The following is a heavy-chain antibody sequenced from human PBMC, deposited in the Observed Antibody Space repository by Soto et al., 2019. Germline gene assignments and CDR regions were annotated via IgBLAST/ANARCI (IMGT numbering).Heavy chain of an antibody. J-gene: IGHJ4*02. CDR1: GYNFRNYW. CDR3: ARPKDVQRTVYYEF. Sequence: GESLKISCQGSGYNFRNYWIAWWRQLPGNGLEWMGVISPGDSDARYSPSFQGQVTISVDVSISTAYLQWSSLKASDTAIYFCARPKDVQRTVYYEFWGQGTLVTVSS. CDR2: ISPGDSDA. V-gene: IGHV5-51*01. D-gene: IGHD1-1*01.